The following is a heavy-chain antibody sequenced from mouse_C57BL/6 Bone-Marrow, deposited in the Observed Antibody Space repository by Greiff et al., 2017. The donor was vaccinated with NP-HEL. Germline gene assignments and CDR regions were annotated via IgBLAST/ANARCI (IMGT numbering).Heavy chain of an antibody. J-gene: IGHJ4*01. CDR2: ISDGGSYT. CDR3: ARDQFITTVENY. D-gene: IGHD1-1*01. CDR1: GFTFSSYA. Sequence: EVKVVESGGGLVKPGGSLKLSCAASGFTFSSYAMSWVRQTPEKRLEWVATISDGGSYTYYPDNVKGRFTISRDNAKNNLYLQMSHLKSEDTAMYYCARDQFITTVENYWGQGTSVTVSS. V-gene: IGHV5-4*01.